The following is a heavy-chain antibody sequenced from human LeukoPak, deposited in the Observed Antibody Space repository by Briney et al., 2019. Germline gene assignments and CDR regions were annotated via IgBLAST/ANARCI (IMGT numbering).Heavy chain of an antibody. Sequence: SVKVSCKASGGTFGSYAISWVRQAPGQGLEWMGGIIPIFGTANYAQKFQGRVTITADESTSTAYMELSSLRSEDTAVYYCAREIAYCSGGSCLGNWFDPWGQGTLVTVSS. CDR1: GGTFGSYA. V-gene: IGHV1-69*13. D-gene: IGHD2-15*01. CDR2: IIPIFGTA. J-gene: IGHJ5*02. CDR3: AREIAYCSGGSCLGNWFDP.